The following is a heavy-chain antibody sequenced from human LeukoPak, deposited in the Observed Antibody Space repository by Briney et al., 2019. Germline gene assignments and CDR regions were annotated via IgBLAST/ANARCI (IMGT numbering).Heavy chain of an antibody. D-gene: IGHD3-10*01. Sequence: SETLSLTCAVSGYSISSGYYWDWIRQPPGKGLEWIGSVYHSGSTYYNPSLKSRVLMSLDTPKNHFSLKLSSVTAADTAVYYCARRVASGTYYSFDYWGQGTLVTVSS. J-gene: IGHJ4*02. V-gene: IGHV4-38-2*01. CDR1: GYSISSGYY. CDR3: ARRVASGTYYSFDY. CDR2: VYHSGST.